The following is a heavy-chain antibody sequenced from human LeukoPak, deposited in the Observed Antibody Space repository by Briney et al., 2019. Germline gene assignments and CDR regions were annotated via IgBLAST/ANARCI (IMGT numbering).Heavy chain of an antibody. CDR1: GFTFSNYT. CDR2: IYSGGST. J-gene: IGHJ4*02. V-gene: IGHV3-66*01. Sequence: GGSLRLSCAASGFTFSNYTMNWVRQAPGKGLEWVSLIYSGGSTYYADSVKGRFTISRDNSKNTLYLQMSSLRAEDTAVYYCARAYSSGGSYWGQGTLVTVSS. D-gene: IGHD6-19*01. CDR3: ARAYSSGGSY.